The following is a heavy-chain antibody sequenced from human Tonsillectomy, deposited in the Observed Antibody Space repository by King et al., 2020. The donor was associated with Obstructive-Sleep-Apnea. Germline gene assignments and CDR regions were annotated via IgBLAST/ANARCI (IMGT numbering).Heavy chain of an antibody. CDR2: IIPILGIV. J-gene: IGHJ6*02. D-gene: IGHD5-24*01. Sequence: QVQLVQSGAEVKKPGSSVKVSCKASGGTFSTYGISWVRQAPGQGLEWMGRIIPILGIVIYAQKFQGRVTVNADKSTNTAYLELSSPTSEDTAAYYCARDRLEDGMDVWGQGTTVTVSS. V-gene: IGHV1-69*04. CDR3: ARDRLEDGMDV. CDR1: GGTFSTYG.